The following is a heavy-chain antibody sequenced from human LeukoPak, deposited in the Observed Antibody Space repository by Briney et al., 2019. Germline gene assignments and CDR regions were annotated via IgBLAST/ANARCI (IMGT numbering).Heavy chain of an antibody. Sequence: GGSLRLSCAASGFTFSSYSMNWVRQAPGKGLEWVSYISSSRSTIYYADSVKGRFTISRDNAKNSLYLQMNSLRDEDTAVYYCAREYTFKYYYDSSGYDWFDPWGQGTLVTVSS. D-gene: IGHD3-22*01. V-gene: IGHV3-48*02. CDR2: ISSSRSTI. CDR3: AREYTFKYYYDSSGYDWFDP. CDR1: GFTFSSYS. J-gene: IGHJ5*02.